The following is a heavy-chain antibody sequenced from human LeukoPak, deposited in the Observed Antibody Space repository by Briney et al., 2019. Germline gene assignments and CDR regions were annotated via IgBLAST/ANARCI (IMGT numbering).Heavy chain of an antibody. Sequence: PGGSLRLSCVASGFTFNIYGLNWVRQAPGKGLEWVSYISETGVTMYYADSMKGRFTVSRDNSKNSLFLQMNGLRVDDTAVYYCATLGAPCSGGRRDSDVLDVWGQGTMVTVSS. CDR1: GFTFNIYG. D-gene: IGHD2-15*01. CDR2: ISETGVTM. CDR3: ATLGAPCSGGRRDSDVLDV. V-gene: IGHV3-48*03. J-gene: IGHJ3*01.